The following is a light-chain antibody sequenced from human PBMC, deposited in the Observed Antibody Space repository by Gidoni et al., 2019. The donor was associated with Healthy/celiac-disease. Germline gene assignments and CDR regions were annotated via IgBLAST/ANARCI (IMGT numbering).Light chain of an antibody. J-gene: IGKJ1*01. V-gene: IGKV1-39*01. CDR3: QQSYSTPQKT. CDR1: QSISSY. CDR2: AAS. Sequence: DIQFTQSPSSLSASVGDRVTITCRASQSISSYLNWYQQKPGKAPKLLIYAASSLQSGVPSRFSGSGSGTDFTLTISSLQPEDFATYYCQQSYSTPQKTFGQGTKVEIK.